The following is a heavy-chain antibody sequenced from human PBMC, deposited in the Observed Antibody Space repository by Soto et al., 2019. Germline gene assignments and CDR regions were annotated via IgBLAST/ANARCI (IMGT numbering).Heavy chain of an antibody. CDR1: GFTFTSSA. CDR3: AAASEALPYTGGVDDAFDI. Sequence: ASVKVSCKASGFTFTSSAMQWVRQARGQRLEWIGWIVVGSGNTNYAQKFQERVTITRDMSTSTAYMELSSLRSEDTAVYYCAAASEALPYTGGVDDAFDIWGQGTMVTVS. V-gene: IGHV1-58*02. D-gene: IGHD3-16*01. CDR2: IVVGSGNT. J-gene: IGHJ3*02.